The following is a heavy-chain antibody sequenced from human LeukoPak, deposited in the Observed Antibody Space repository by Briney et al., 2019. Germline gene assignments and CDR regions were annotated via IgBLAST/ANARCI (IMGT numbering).Heavy chain of an antibody. Sequence: GASVKVSCKASGGTFSSYAISWVRQAPGQGLEWMGGIIPIFGTANYAQKFQGRVTMTTDTSTSTAYMELRSLRSDDTAVYYCARSEGYYDSSGYLDYWGQGTLVTVSS. CDR2: IIPIFGTA. CDR3: ARSEGYYDSSGYLDY. CDR1: GGTFSSYA. D-gene: IGHD3-22*01. V-gene: IGHV1-69*05. J-gene: IGHJ4*02.